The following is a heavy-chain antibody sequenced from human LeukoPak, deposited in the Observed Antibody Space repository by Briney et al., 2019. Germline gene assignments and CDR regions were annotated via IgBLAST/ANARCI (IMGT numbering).Heavy chain of an antibody. Sequence: GGSLRLSCAASGFTFSSYWMSWVRQAPGKGLEWVANIKQDGSEKYYVDSVKGRFTISRDNAKNSLYLQMNSLRADDTAVYYCARDRDGTGNYPLDYWGQGTLVIVSS. CDR3: ARDRDGTGNYPLDY. CDR2: IKQDGSEK. V-gene: IGHV3-7*03. J-gene: IGHJ4*02. D-gene: IGHD3-10*01. CDR1: GFTFSSYW.